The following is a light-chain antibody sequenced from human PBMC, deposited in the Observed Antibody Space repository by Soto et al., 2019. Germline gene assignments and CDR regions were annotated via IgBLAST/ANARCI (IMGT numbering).Light chain of an antibody. V-gene: IGKV3-15*01. CDR2: GAS. J-gene: IGKJ3*01. CDR1: QTVSSN. Sequence: EIVMTQSPATLSVSPGERATLSCRASQTVSSNLAWYQQKPGQAPRLLIHGASTRAAGIPARFSGSGSGTEFTLPISSLQSEDFAVYYCQQYTDWPPYTVGPGTRVDIK. CDR3: QQYTDWPPYT.